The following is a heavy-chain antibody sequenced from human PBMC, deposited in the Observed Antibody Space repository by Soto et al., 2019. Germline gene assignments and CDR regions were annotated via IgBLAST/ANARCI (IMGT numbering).Heavy chain of an antibody. CDR2: FDYSGST. CDR1: GGSISSYY. CDR3: ARGALSEYCDL. Sequence: QVQLQESGPGLVKPSETLSLTCAVSGGSISSYYWSWIRQPPGKGLEWIGYFDYSGSTNYNPSLKRRLPKAVDQSKNQYVLKLNPVTAAHTDVYECARGALSEYCDLGGVGRLVTAS. J-gene: IGHJ4*02. V-gene: IGHV4-59*01.